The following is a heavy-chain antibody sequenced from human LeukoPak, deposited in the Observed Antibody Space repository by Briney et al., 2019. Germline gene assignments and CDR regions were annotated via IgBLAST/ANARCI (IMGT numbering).Heavy chain of an antibody. CDR1: GFTFSSYG. J-gene: IGHJ4*02. D-gene: IGHD6-13*01. CDR2: IRYDGSNK. CDR3: ARHNISSSYDY. Sequence: GGSLRLSCAASGFTFSSYGMHWVRQAPGKGLEWVAFIRYDGSNKYYAASVKGRFTISRDNSKNTLYLQMNSLRAEDTTVYYCARHNISSSYDYWGQGTLVTVSS. V-gene: IGHV3-30*02.